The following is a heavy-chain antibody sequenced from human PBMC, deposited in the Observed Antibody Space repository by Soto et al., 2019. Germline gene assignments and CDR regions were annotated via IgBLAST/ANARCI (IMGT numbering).Heavy chain of an antibody. CDR3: ARESGFCGPRCYRNNWFDP. CDR2: MSNTGIP. CDR1: GASISNHY. V-gene: IGHV4-59*11. J-gene: IGHJ5*02. Sequence: SETLSLTCSVSGASISNHYWSWMRQSPGKGLGWIGLMSNTGIPTYNPSLQGRVNISPDTSNNRISLRLSSVTAADTAVYYCARESGFCGPRCYRNNWFDPWGQGILVTVSS. D-gene: IGHD2-2*02.